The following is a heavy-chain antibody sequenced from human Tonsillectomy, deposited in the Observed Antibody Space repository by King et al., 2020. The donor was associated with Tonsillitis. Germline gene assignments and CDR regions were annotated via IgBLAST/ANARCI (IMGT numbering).Heavy chain of an antibody. CDR1: GFTFSSYA. Sequence: VQLVESGGGVVQPGRSLRLSCAASGFTFSSYAMHWVRQAPGKGLEWVAVISYDGSNKYYADSVKGRFTISRDNSKNTLYLQMNSLRAEDTAVYYCARDLDGYSYGYGYFDYWGQGTLGTVSS. J-gene: IGHJ4*02. CDR2: ISYDGSNK. V-gene: IGHV3-30*04. CDR3: ARDLDGYSYGYGYFDY. D-gene: IGHD5-18*01.